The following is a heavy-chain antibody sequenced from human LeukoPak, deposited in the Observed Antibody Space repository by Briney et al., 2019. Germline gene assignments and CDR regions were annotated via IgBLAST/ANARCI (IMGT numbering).Heavy chain of an antibody. CDR3: TREGVYSPDPSSYHRHAFDI. D-gene: IGHD3-16*02. J-gene: IGHJ3*02. V-gene: IGHV1-69*04. CDR2: IIPILGIA. Sequence: SVKVSCKASGGTFSSYAISWVRQAPGQGLEWMGRIIPILGIANYAQKFQGRVTITADKSTNTAHLELSSLRSEDTAVYYCTREGVYSPDPSSYHRHAFDIWGKGTVVIVSS. CDR1: GGTFSSYA.